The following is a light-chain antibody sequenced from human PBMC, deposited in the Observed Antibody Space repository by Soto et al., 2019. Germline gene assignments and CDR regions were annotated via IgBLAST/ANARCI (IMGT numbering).Light chain of an antibody. CDR3: QSYDSSLSASYV. CDR1: SSNIGAGYA. Sequence: QSVLTQPPLVSGAPGQRVTISCTGSSSNIGAGYAVHWYQQLPGKAPKLLIYGNTNRPSGVPDRFSGSKSGTSAPLAITGLQAEDEADYYCQSYDSSLSASYVFGGGTKVTVL. J-gene: IGLJ1*01. V-gene: IGLV1-40*01. CDR2: GNT.